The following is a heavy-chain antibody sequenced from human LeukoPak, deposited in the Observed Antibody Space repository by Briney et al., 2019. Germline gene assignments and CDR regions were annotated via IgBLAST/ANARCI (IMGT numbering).Heavy chain of an antibody. J-gene: IGHJ4*02. CDR2: INHSGST. CDR1: GGSFSGYY. CDR3: ARRKDIVVVPAVRGAFDY. Sequence: PSETLSLTCAVYGGSFSGYYWSWIRQPPGKGLEWIGEINHSGSTNYNPSLKNRVTISVDTSKNQFSLKLSSVTAADTAVYYCARRKDIVVVPAVRGAFDYWGQGTLVTVXX. V-gene: IGHV4-34*01. D-gene: IGHD2-2*01.